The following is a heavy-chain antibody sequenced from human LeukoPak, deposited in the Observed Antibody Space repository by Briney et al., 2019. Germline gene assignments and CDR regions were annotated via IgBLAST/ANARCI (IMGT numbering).Heavy chain of an antibody. V-gene: IGHV3-30*03. CDR1: GFTFSSYG. Sequence: PGGSLRLSCAASGFTFSSYGMHWVRQAPGKGLEWVAVISYDGSNKYYADSVKGRFTISRDNSKNTLYLQMNSLRAEDTAVYYCARVPRYQWGYPDYWGQGTLVTVSS. D-gene: IGHD1-26*01. J-gene: IGHJ4*02. CDR2: ISYDGSNK. CDR3: ARVPRYQWGYPDY.